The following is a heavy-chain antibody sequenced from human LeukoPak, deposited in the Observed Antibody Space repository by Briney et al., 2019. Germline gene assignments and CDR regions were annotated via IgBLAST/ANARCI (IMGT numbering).Heavy chain of an antibody. D-gene: IGHD2-2*02. J-gene: IGHJ3*02. CDR1: GFTFSSYG. V-gene: IGHV3-30*02. CDR2: IRYDGSNK. Sequence: PGGSLRLSCAASGFTFSSYGMHWVRQAPGKGLEWVAFIRYDGSNKYYADSVKGRFTISRDNSKNTLYLQMNSLRAEDTAVYYCAKDIVVVPAAIPAFDTWGQGTMVTVSS. CDR3: AKDIVVVPAAIPAFDT.